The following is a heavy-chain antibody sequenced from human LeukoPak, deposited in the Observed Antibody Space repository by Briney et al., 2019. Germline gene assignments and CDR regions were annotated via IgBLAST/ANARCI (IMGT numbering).Heavy chain of an antibody. CDR1: GFTFSSYG. CDR2: IRYDGSNK. J-gene: IGHJ4*02. V-gene: IGHV3-30*02. D-gene: IGHD3-10*01. Sequence: PGGSLRLSCAASGFTFSSYGMHWVRQAPGKGLEWVAFIRYDGSNKYYADSVKGRFTISRDNSKNTLYLQMNSLRAEDTAVYYCAKDMMVRGVVPFDYWGQGTLVTVSS. CDR3: AKDMMVRGVVPFDY.